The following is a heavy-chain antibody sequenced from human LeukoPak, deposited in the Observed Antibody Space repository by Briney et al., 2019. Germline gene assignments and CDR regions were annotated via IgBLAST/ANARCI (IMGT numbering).Heavy chain of an antibody. V-gene: IGHV4-59*01. CDR1: GGSSSSYY. Sequence: SETLSLTCTVSGGSSSSYYWSWIRQPPGKGLEWIGYIYYSGSTNYNPSLRSRVSILVDTSKNQFSLRLSSVTAADTAVYYCARSGGDRVEMPTIIDYWGQGTLVTVSS. J-gene: IGHJ4*02. CDR3: ARSGGDRVEMPTIIDY. CDR2: IYYSGST. D-gene: IGHD5-24*01.